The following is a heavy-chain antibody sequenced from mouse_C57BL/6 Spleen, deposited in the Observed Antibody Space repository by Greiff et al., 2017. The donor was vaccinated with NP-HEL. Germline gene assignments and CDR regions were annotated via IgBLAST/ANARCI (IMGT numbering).Heavy chain of an antibody. J-gene: IGHJ1*03. Sequence: EVKLMESGGGLVKPGGSLKLSCAASGFTFSSYAMSWVRQTPEKRLEWVATISDGGSYTYYPDNVKGRFTISRDNAKNNLYLQMSHLKSEDSAMYYCARDPLYDGYYWYFDVGGTGTTVTVSS. V-gene: IGHV5-4*01. D-gene: IGHD2-3*01. CDR3: ARDPLYDGYYWYFDV. CDR1: GFTFSSYA. CDR2: ISDGGSYT.